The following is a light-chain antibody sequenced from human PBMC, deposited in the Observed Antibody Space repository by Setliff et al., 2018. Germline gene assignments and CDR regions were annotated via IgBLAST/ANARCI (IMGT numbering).Light chain of an antibody. V-gene: IGLV2-14*01. CDR1: SSDVGGYNY. J-gene: IGLJ2*01. CDR2: DVS. Sequence: LTQPASVSGSPGQSITISCTGTSSDVGGYNYVSWYQQHPGKAPKLMIYDVSKRPSGVSNRFSGSKSGNTASLTISGLQAEDEADYYCISYTNSSTYVVFGGGTKVTVL. CDR3: ISYTNSSTYVV.